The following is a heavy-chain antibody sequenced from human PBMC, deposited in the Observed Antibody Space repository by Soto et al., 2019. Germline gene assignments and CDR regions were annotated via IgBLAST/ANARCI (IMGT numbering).Heavy chain of an antibody. J-gene: IGHJ4*02. V-gene: IGHV4-59*12. CDR3: AREGSGTSFFDY. Sequence: PSETLSLTCTVSGGSISRYYWNWIRQPPGKGLEWMGYIYYSGSTNYNPSLKSRVTISVDTSKNQFSLKLSSVTAADTALYYCAREGSGTSFFDYWGQGTLVTVSS. D-gene: IGHD3-10*01. CDR1: GGSISRYY. CDR2: IYYSGST.